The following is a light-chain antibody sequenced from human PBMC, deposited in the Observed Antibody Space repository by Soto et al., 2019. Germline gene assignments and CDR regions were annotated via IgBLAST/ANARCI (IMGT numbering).Light chain of an antibody. CDR1: QSVSYGSNNQNY. J-gene: IGKJ1*01. Sequence: DIVMTQSPDSLAVSLGERATINCKSSQSVSYGSNNQNYLAWYQQKPRQPPKLLIYWASTRESGVPDRFSGSGSGTDFTITISSLQAEDVAVYYCQQYYNTGTFGQGTKVEIK. V-gene: IGKV4-1*01. CDR2: WAS. CDR3: QQYYNTGT.